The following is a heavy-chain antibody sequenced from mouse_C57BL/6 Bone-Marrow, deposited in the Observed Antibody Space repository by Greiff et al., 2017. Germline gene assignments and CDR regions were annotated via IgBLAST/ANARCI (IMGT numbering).Heavy chain of an antibody. V-gene: IGHV1-61*01. CDR3: ARYSNYEPLYFDD. CDR1: GYTFTSYW. CDR2: IYPSDSET. D-gene: IGHD2-5*01. J-gene: IGHJ2*01. Sequence: QVQLQQPGAELVRPGSSVKLSCKASGYTFTSYWMDWVQQRPGQGLEWIGYIYPSDSETHYNQKFKDKATLSVDNSSSTAYMQLSSLTSEDSAVYCSARYSNYEPLYFDDWGQGTTLTVSS.